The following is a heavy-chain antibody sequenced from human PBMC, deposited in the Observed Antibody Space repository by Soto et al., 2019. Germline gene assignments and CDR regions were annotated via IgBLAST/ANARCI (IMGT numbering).Heavy chain of an antibody. CDR2: IWYDGSNT. Sequence: GGSLRLSCAASGFTFSSYGMHWVRQAPGKGLEWVAVIWYDGSNTYYADSVKGRFSISRDNSKNTLYLQMNSLRAEDTAVYYCARAKMSRYDFWSGPNYYYGMDVWGQGTTVTVSS. D-gene: IGHD3-3*01. CDR1: GFTFSSYG. J-gene: IGHJ6*02. CDR3: ARAKMSRYDFWSGPNYYYGMDV. V-gene: IGHV3-33*01.